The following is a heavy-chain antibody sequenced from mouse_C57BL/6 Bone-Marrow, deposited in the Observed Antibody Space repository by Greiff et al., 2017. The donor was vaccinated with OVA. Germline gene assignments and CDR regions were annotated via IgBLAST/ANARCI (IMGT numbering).Heavy chain of an antibody. Sequence: QVQLQQPGAELVRPGTSVKLSCKASGYTFTSYWMHWVKQRPEQGLEWIGGIDPSDSYTNYNQKFKGKATLTVDTSSSTAYMQLSSLTSEDSAVYSCARSGWYGYWGQGTTLTVSS. V-gene: IGHV1-59*01. D-gene: IGHD2-10*02. J-gene: IGHJ2*01. CDR3: ARSGWYGY. CDR1: GYTFTSYW. CDR2: IDPSDSYT.